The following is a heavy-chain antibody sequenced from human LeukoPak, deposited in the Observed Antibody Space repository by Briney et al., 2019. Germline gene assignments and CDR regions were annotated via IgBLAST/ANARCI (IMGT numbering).Heavy chain of an antibody. CDR2: IYNSGSN. Sequence: SETLSLTCTVSGGSISSDYWQWIRQPPGKGLEWIGYIYNSGSNNYNPSLKSRVTISIDTSKNQFSLKLRSVTAADTAVYYCATRGYWGQGTLVSVSS. V-gene: IGHV4-59*08. J-gene: IGHJ4*02. CDR1: GGSISSDY. D-gene: IGHD3-10*01. CDR3: ATRGY.